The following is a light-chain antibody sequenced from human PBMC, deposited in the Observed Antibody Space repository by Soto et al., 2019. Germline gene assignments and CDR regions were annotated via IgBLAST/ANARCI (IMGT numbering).Light chain of an antibody. CDR3: QQYYSTPRT. Sequence: DIVMPQSPDSLAVSLGERATINCKSSQSVLYSSNNKNYLAWYQQKPGQPPKLLIYWASTRESGVPDRFSGSGSGTDFTLTISSLQAEDVAVYYCQQYYSTPRTFGRGTKVDIK. J-gene: IGKJ1*01. V-gene: IGKV4-1*01. CDR1: QSVLYSSNNKNY. CDR2: WAS.